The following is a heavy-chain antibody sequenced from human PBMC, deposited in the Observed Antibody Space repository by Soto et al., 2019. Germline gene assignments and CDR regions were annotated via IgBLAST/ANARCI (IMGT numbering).Heavy chain of an antibody. V-gene: IGHV3-43*01. CDR3: AKGSELAYCGGDCYQPLDY. CDR1: GFTFDDYT. J-gene: IGHJ4*02. Sequence: PGGSLRLSCAASGFTFDDYTMHWVRQAPGKGLEWVSLISWDGGSTYYADSVKGRFTISRDNSKNSLYLQMNSLRTEDTALYYCAKGSELAYCGGDCYQPLDYWGPGTLVTVSS. CDR2: ISWDGGST. D-gene: IGHD2-21*02.